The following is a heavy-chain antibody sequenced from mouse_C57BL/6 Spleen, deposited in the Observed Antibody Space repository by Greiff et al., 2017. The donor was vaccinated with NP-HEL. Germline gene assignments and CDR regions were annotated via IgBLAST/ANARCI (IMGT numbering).Heavy chain of an antibody. CDR3: ASYYGSSYGWYFDV. J-gene: IGHJ1*03. Sequence: QVQLQQPGAELVMPGASVKLSCKASGYTFTSYWMHWVKQRPGQGLEWIGEIDPSDSYTNYNQKFKGKSTLTVDKSSSTAYMQLSSLTSEDSAVYYCASYYGSSYGWYFDVWGTGTTVTVSS. D-gene: IGHD1-1*01. CDR2: IDPSDSYT. CDR1: GYTFTSYW. V-gene: IGHV1-69*01.